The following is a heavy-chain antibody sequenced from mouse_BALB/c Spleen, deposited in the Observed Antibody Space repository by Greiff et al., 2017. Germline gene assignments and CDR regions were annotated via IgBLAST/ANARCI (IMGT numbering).Heavy chain of an antibody. CDR3: ARGDTTVEGAMDY. V-gene: IGHV5-6-5*01. Sequence: EVKLMESGGGLVKPGGSLKLSCAASGFTFSSYAMSWVRQTPEKRLEWVASISSGGSTYYPDSVKGRFTISRDNARNILYLQMSSLRSEDTAMYYCARGDTTVEGAMDYWGQGASGTVAS. J-gene: IGHJ4*01. CDR1: GFTFSSYA. D-gene: IGHD1-1*01. CDR2: ISSGGST.